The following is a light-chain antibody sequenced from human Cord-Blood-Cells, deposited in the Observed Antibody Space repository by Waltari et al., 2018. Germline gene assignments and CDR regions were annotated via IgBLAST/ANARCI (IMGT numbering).Light chain of an antibody. CDR1: QSVSSSY. Sequence: EIVLTQSPGTLSLSPGERPTPSCRASQSVSSSYLAWYQQKPGQAPRLLIYGASSRATGIPDRFSGSGSGTDFTLTISRLEPEDFAVYYCQQYGSSPWTFGQGTKVEIK. J-gene: IGKJ1*01. CDR2: GAS. CDR3: QQYGSSPWT. V-gene: IGKV3-20*01.